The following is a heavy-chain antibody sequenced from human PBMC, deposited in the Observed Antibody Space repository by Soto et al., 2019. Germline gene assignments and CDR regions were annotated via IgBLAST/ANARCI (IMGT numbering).Heavy chain of an antibody. J-gene: IGHJ6*02. V-gene: IGHV3-13*01. D-gene: IGHD3-16*02. CDR2: IGTAGDT. CDR1: GFTFSSYD. CDR3: ARGSYRFGGVIVIHGMDV. Sequence: HPGGSLRLSCAASGFTFSSYDMHWVRQATGKGLEWVSAIGTAGDTYYPGSVKGRFTISRENAKNSLYLQMNSLRAGDTAVYYCARGSYRFGGVIVIHGMDVWGQGTTVTVSS.